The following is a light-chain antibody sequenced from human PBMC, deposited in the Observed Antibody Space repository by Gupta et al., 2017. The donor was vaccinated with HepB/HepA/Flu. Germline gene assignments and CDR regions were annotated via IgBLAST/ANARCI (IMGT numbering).Light chain of an antibody. CDR2: KAS. CDR3: QKNNSYWT. J-gene: IGKJ1*01. V-gene: IGKV1-5*03. Sequence: DIQMTPSPSTLSASVGDRVTITCRASQSISSWLDWYQQKPGKAPKLLIYKASRIESGVPSRFSGSGSETEFTLTSSRRQDDDFDNYYCQKNNSYWTFGQGTKVEIK. CDR1: QSISSW.